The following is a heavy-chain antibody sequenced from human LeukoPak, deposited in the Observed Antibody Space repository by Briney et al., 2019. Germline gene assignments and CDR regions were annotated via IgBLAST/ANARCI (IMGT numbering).Heavy chain of an antibody. Sequence: GASVKVSCKASGYTFTSYYMHWVRQAPGQGLEWMGIINPSGGSTSYAQKFQGRVTMTRDTSTSTVYMELSRLRSDDTAVYYCARGHTVTTFIQNPYYYYGMDVWGQGTTVTVSS. CDR2: INPSGGST. V-gene: IGHV1-46*01. D-gene: IGHD4-17*01. CDR1: GYTFTSYY. J-gene: IGHJ6*02. CDR3: ARGHTVTTFIQNPYYYYGMDV.